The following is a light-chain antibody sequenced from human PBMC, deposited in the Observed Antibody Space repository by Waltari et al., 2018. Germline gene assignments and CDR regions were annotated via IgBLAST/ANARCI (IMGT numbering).Light chain of an antibody. J-gene: IGKJ1*01. CDR2: DTA. CDR3: QHYVNLPVT. CDR1: QSVGRS. Sequence: ELVLTQSPGTLSLSPGERATLSCRASQSVGRSLAWYQQKPGQAPRLLIYDTAIRATGTPGRFSGSGSGTDFSLAISSLEPEDFAVYFCQHYVNLPVTFGQGTKVEI. V-gene: IGKV3-20*01.